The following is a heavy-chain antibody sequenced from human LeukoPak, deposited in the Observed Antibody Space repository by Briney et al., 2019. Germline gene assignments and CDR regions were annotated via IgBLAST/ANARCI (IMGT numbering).Heavy chain of an antibody. Sequence: SETLSLTCTVSGGSISSYYWSWIRQPPGKGLEWIGYIYYSGSTNYNPSLKSRVTISVDTSKNQFSLKLSSVTAADTAVYYCAREVSTAAGPGGFDYWGQGTLVTVSS. CDR1: GGSISSYY. CDR2: IYYSGST. V-gene: IGHV4-59*01. D-gene: IGHD6-13*01. J-gene: IGHJ4*02. CDR3: AREVSTAAGPGGFDY.